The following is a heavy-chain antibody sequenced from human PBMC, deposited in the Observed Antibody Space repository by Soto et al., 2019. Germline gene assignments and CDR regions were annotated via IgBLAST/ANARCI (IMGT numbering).Heavy chain of an antibody. V-gene: IGHV4-31*03. Sequence: QVQLQESGPGLVKPSQTLSVTCTVSGDSINSGGYSWNWVRQHPGKGLEWIGYIYNSGRTYYNPSLESRVTISADTSKNQVSLKLTSVTAADTAVYYCARADVCTGFLCPNWFDPWGQGTLVSVSS. CDR3: ARADVCTGFLCPNWFDP. J-gene: IGHJ5*02. CDR2: IYNSGRT. D-gene: IGHD2-8*02. CDR1: GDSINSGGYS.